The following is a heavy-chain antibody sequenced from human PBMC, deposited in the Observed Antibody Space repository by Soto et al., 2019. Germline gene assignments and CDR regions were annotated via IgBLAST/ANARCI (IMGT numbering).Heavy chain of an antibody. D-gene: IGHD4-17*01. CDR2: ISTYNGNT. V-gene: IGHV1-18*04. CDR1: GYTFTSYG. J-gene: IGHJ4*02. Sequence: ASVKVSCKASGYTFTSYGISWVRQAPGQGLEWMGWISTYNGNTNYAQKFQGRVTMTTDTSTSTAYMELRSLRSDDTAVYCCARVDGDYDLLIRRYYFDYWGQGTLVTVSS. CDR3: ARVDGDYDLLIRRYYFDY.